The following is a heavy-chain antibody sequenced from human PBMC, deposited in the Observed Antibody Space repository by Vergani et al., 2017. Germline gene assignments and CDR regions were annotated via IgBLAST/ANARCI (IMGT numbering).Heavy chain of an antibody. CDR2: INPIDSKI. CDR1: ESSFISNE. D-gene: IGHD3-3*01. Sequence: EVMLVQSGAEVKKPGESLKISCKYSESSFISNEIAWVRQMSGKGLQWMGNINPIDSKIAYSPSFQGQAIMSLDKSITTAYLQWRSLKASDTAIYYCAKTHDFSSLYSSCNWFDPWGQGTQVTVSS. J-gene: IGHJ5*02. V-gene: IGHV5-51*03. CDR3: AKTHDFSSLYSSCNWFDP.